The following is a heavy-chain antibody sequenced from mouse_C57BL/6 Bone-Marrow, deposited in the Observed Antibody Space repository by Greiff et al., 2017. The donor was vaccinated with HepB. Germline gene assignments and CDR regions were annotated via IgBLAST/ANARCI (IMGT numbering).Heavy chain of an antibody. J-gene: IGHJ2*01. V-gene: IGHV1-5*01. CDR2: IYPGNSDT. Sequence: EVQLPQSGTVLARPGASVKMSCKTSGSTFTSYWMHWVKQRPGQGLEWIGAIYPGNSDTSYNQKFKGKAKLTAVTSASTAYMELSSLTNEDSAVYYCTRENYWGQGTTLTVSS. CDR3: TRENY. CDR1: GSTFTSYW.